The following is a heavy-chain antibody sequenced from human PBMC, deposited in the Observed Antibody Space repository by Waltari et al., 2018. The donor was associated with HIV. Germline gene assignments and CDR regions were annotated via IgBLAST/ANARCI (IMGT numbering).Heavy chain of an antibody. Sequence: QVQLQQWGTGLLTPSETLHLTCAVQGGWSSNYYWSCNRQPPGKGLEWIAEINHSGRTNYNPSLKSRLTISVDTSKTQFSVKLTSVTAADTAVYFCARGQYGPGSREDYCGQGTLVTVAS. D-gene: IGHD3-10*01. CDR3: ARGQYGPGSREDY. V-gene: IGHV4-34*02. CDR1: GGWSSNYY. J-gene: IGHJ4*02. CDR2: INHSGRT.